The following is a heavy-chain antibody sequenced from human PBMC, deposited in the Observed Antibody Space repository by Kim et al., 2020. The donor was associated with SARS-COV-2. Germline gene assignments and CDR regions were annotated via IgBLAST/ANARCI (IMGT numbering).Heavy chain of an antibody. J-gene: IGHJ4*02. D-gene: IGHD2-2*01. Sequence: GGSLRLSCAASGFIFHTYAMHWARQTLGKGLEYVSAISSNGFDTYYADSVRGRFTISRDNSKNTLFLQMGSLRPEDMGVYYCAREGRHCSGTACYVFDYWGQGTLVTVSS. CDR3: AREGRHCSGTACYVFDY. CDR1: GFIFHTYA. V-gene: IGHV3-64*02. CDR2: ISSNGFDT.